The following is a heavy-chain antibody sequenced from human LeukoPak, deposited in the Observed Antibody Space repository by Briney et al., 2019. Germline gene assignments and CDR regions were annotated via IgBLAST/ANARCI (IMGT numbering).Heavy chain of an antibody. J-gene: IGHJ5*02. Sequence: ASVKVSCKASGYTFTSYAMNWVRQAPGQGLEWMGWINTNTGNPTYAQGFTGRFVFSLDTSVSTAYLQISSLKAEDTAVYHCARAGPARSSSWYWFDPWGQGTLVTVSS. D-gene: IGHD6-13*01. CDR1: GYTFTSYA. V-gene: IGHV7-4-1*02. CDR2: INTNTGNP. CDR3: ARAGPARSSSWYWFDP.